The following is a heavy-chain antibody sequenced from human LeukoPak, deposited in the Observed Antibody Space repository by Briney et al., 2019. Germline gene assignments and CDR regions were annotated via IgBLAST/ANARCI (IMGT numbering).Heavy chain of an antibody. Sequence: TAGGSLRLSCAASGFTFSNAWMSWVRQAPGKGLEWVGRIKSKTDGGTTDYAAPVKGRFTISRDDSKNSLFLQMNSLKTEDTAVYYCARFAVATRYLDCWGQGTLVTVSS. CDR2: IKSKTDGGTT. J-gene: IGHJ4*02. CDR3: ARFAVATRYLDC. V-gene: IGHV3-15*01. CDR1: GFTFSNAW. D-gene: IGHD4-23*01.